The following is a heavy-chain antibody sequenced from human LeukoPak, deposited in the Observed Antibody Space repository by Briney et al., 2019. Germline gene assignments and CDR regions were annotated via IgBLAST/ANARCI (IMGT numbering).Heavy chain of an antibody. J-gene: IGHJ4*02. CDR1: GYTFTSYD. CDR3: ARRSSGHDGYYFDY. D-gene: IGHD5-12*01. V-gene: IGHV1-8*01. Sequence: EASVKVSCKASGYTFTSYDINWVRQATGQGLEWMGWMNPNSGNTGYAQKFQGRVTMTRNTSISTAYMELSSLRSEDTAVYYCARRSSGHDGYYFDYWGQGTLVTVSS. CDR2: MNPNSGNT.